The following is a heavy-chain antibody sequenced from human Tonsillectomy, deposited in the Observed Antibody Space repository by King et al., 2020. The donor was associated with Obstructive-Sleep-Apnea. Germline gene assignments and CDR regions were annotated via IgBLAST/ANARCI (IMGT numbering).Heavy chain of an antibody. CDR1: GFTFSNSW. V-gene: IGHV3-15*01. Sequence: VQLVESGGGLVKPGGSLRLSCAASGFTFSNSWMSWVRQAPGKGLEWVGRIKSKNNGWATDYAAPVKGRFTISRDESKNTLYLQMNSLKIEDTAIYYCSTEDDWGQGTLVTVSS. CDR3: STEDD. CDR2: IKSKNNGWAT. J-gene: IGHJ4*02.